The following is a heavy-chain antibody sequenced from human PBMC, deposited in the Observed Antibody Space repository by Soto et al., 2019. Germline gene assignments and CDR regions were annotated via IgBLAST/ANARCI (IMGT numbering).Heavy chain of an antibody. V-gene: IGHV1-3*01. Sequence: QVQLVQSGAEVKKPGASVKVSCKASGYTFTSYAMHWVRQAPGQRLEWMGWINAGHGNTKYSQKFQGRVTITRDTSASTAYMQPSSLRSEDTAVYYCARDLQADYWGQGTLVTVSS. CDR2: INAGHGNT. J-gene: IGHJ4*02. CDR1: GYTFTSYA. CDR3: ARDLQADY.